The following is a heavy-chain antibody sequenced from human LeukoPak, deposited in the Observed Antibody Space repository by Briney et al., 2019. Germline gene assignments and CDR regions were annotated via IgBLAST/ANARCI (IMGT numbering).Heavy chain of an antibody. CDR1: GGSFSGCY. J-gene: IGHJ4*02. Sequence: SQTLSLTCAVYGGSFSGCYWSWIRRPPGTGLERLGEINHSGSTNYNPSLKSRVTILVDTSKNHFSLKLSSVTAADTAVYYCARAWGIVATIAYYFDYWGQGTLVTVSS. CDR2: INHSGST. V-gene: IGHV4-34*01. CDR3: ARAWGIVATIAYYFDY. D-gene: IGHD5-12*01.